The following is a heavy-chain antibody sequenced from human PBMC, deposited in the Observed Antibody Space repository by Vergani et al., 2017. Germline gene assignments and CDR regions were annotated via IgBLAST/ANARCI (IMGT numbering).Heavy chain of an antibody. CDR1: GVSISRYY. D-gene: IGHD5-12*01. CDR2: IYYSGST. V-gene: IGHV4-59*12. CDR3: ARDAGRWEATREH. Sequence: QVQLQESGPGLVKPSETLSLTCTVSGVSISRYYWSWLRQPPGQGLEWIGYIYYSGSTYYNPSLKSRVTISVDTSKNQFSLKLSSVTAADTAVYYCARDAGRWEATREHWGQGTLVTVSS. J-gene: IGHJ1*01.